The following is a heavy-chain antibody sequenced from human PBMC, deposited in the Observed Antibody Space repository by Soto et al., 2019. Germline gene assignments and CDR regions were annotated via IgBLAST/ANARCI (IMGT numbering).Heavy chain of an antibody. Sequence: QVQLVQSGAEVKKPGSSVKVSCKASGGTFSTYTFCWVRQAPGQGLEWMGGILPIFGTTNYAQKFQDRVTITADESASTAYMELSSLRYDDTAVYYCARSVVRGVSSVFDIWGHGTMVTVSS. CDR1: GGTFSTYT. CDR3: ARSVVRGVSSVFDI. CDR2: ILPIFGTT. D-gene: IGHD3-10*01. V-gene: IGHV1-69*01. J-gene: IGHJ3*02.